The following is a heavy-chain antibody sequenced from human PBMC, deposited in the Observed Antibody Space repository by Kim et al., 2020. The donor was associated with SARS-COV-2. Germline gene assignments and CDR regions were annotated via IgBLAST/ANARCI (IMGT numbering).Heavy chain of an antibody. D-gene: IGHD5-18*01. CDR1: GYSFTSYW. J-gene: IGHJ4*02. CDR3: ARQTAMVTREADY. CDR2: IDPSDSYT. Sequence: GESLKISCKGSGYSFTSYWISWVRQMPGKGLEWMGRIDPSDSYTNYSPSFQGHVTISADKSISTAYLQWSSLKASDTAMYYCARQTAMVTREADYWGQGTLVTVSS. V-gene: IGHV5-10-1*01.